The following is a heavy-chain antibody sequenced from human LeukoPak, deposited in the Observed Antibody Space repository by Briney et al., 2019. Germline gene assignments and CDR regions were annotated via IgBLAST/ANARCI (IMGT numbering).Heavy chain of an antibody. V-gene: IGHV4-59*08. CDR1: GGSISSYY. CDR2: IYYSGST. D-gene: IGHD1-26*01. CDR3: ARHISGSYSTFDY. Sequence: PSESLSLTCTVAGGSISSYYWSWIRQPPGKGMEWIGYIYYSGSTNYNPSLKRRVTISVDTSKNQFSLKLSSVTAADTAVYYCARHISGSYSTFDYWGQGTLVTVSS. J-gene: IGHJ4*02.